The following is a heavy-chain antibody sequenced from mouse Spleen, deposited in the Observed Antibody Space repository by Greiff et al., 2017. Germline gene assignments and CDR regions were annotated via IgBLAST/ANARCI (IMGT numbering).Heavy chain of an antibody. V-gene: IGHV5-17*03. J-gene: IGHJ2*01. CDR3: ARHDGYPY. Sequence: EVKLMESGGGLVKPGGSLKLSCAASGFTFSDYGMHWVRQAPEKGLEWVAYISSGSSTIYYADTVKGRFTISRDNAKNTLYLQMSSLKSEDTAMYYCARHDGYPYWGQGTTLTVSS. CDR2: ISSGSSTI. CDR1: GFTFSDYG.